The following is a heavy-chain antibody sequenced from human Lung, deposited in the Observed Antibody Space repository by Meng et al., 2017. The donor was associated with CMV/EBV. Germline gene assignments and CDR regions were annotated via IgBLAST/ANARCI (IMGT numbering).Heavy chain of an antibody. D-gene: IGHD3-16*01. CDR3: ARHNYLWGSYPLDY. J-gene: IGHJ4*02. Sequence: GGSLRLXCAASGFTFSSYTMNWVRQAPGKGLEWVSSISTRSSYIYYADSVKGRFTVSRDNAKNSLYLQMNSLRAEDTAVYYCARHNYLWGSYPLDYWGQGTXVTVSS. CDR2: ISTRSSYI. CDR1: GFTFSSYT. V-gene: IGHV3-21*01.